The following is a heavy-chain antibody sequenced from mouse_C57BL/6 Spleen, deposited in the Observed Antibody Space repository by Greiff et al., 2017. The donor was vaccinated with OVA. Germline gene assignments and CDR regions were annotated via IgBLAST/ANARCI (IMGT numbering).Heavy chain of an antibody. J-gene: IGHJ1*03. CDR2: IDPEDGDT. CDR1: GFNIKDYY. CDR3: TPYGNYGWYFDV. Sequence: VQLQQSGAELVRPGASVKLSCTASGFNIKDYYMHWVKQRPEQGLEWIGRIDPEDGDTEYAPKFQGKATMTADTSSNTAYLQLSSLTSEDTAVDYCTPYGNYGWYFDVWGTGTTVTVSS. D-gene: IGHD2-1*01. V-gene: IGHV14-1*01.